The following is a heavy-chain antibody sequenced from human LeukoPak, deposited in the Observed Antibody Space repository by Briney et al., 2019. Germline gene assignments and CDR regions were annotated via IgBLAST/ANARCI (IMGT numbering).Heavy chain of an antibody. CDR3: ARVSTAATPLGWFDP. D-gene: IGHD2-2*01. Sequence: GASVKVSCKASGYTFTSYGISWVRQAPGQGLEWMGWISAYNGNTNYAQKLRGRVTMTTDKSTSTAYMELRSLRSDDTAVYYCARVSTAATPLGWFDPWGQGTLVTVSS. CDR2: ISAYNGNT. J-gene: IGHJ5*02. CDR1: GYTFTSYG. V-gene: IGHV1-18*04.